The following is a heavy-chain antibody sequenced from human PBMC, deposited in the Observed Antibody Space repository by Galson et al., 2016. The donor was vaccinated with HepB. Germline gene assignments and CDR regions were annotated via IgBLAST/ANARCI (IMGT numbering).Heavy chain of an antibody. J-gene: IGHJ4*02. Sequence: SLRLSCAASGFTIRSYAMSWVRQAPGKGLEWVSTISGSGNSTDSADSVKGRFTISRDNSKNTLYLQMNSLRVEDTAVYYCAKQLNIAARPRELDSWGQGTLVTVSS. CDR3: AKQLNIAARPRELDS. V-gene: IGHV3-23*01. D-gene: IGHD6-6*01. CDR2: ISGSGNST. CDR1: GFTIRSYA.